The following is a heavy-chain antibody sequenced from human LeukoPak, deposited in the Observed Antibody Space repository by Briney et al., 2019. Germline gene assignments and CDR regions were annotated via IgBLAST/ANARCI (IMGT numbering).Heavy chain of an antibody. CDR2: ISAYNGNT. CDR3: ARASSRVRGVGAFGY. Sequence: ASVKVSCKASGYTFTSYGISWVRQAPGQGLEWMGWISAYNGNTNYAQKLQGRVTMTTDTSTSTAYMELRSLRSDDTAVYYCARASSRVRGVGAFGYWGQGTLVTVSS. D-gene: IGHD3-10*01. V-gene: IGHV1-18*01. CDR1: GYTFTSYG. J-gene: IGHJ4*02.